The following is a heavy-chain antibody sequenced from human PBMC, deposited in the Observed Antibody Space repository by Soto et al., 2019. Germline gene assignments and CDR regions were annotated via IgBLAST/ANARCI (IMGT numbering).Heavy chain of an antibody. D-gene: IGHD6-6*01. CDR3: ARDRGYSSSFSYYGMDV. Sequence: ASVKVSCKASGYTFTGDYMHGVRQAPGQGLEWMGWINPNSGGTNYTQKFQGWVTMTRDTSISTAYMELSRLRSDDTAVYYCARDRGYSSSFSYYGMDVWGQGTTVTVSS. J-gene: IGHJ6*02. CDR1: GYTFTGDY. V-gene: IGHV1-2*04. CDR2: INPNSGGT.